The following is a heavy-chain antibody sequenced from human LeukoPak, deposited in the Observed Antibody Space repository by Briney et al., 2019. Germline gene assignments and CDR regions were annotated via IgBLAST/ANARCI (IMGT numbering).Heavy chain of an antibody. V-gene: IGHV4-4*07. CDR1: GEHVSSNN. CDR2: IYNIGTT. CDR3: VRDPAPDTPDI. Sequence: SETLSLTCTVSGEHVSSNNWSWMRQSAEKGLEWIGRIYNIGTTEYNPSFKSRVTVSVDTSKNQLSLRLTSMTVADTAVYYCVRDPAPDTPDIWGQGTLVTVSS. J-gene: IGHJ3*02.